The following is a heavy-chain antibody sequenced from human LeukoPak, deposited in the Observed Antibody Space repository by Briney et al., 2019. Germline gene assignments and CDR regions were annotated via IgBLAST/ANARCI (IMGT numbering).Heavy chain of an antibody. V-gene: IGHV1-2*06. Sequence: ASVKVSCKASGYTFTGYYMHWVRQAPGQGLEWMGRINPNSGGTNYAQKFQGRVTMTRDTSISTAYMELSRLGSDDTAVYYCARDEASIIAAADLWGQGTLVTVSS. D-gene: IGHD6-13*01. CDR2: INPNSGGT. CDR3: ARDEASIIAAADL. CDR1: GYTFTGYY. J-gene: IGHJ5*02.